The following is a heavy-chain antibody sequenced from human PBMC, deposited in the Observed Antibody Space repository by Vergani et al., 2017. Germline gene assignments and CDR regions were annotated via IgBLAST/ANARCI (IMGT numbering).Heavy chain of an antibody. J-gene: IGHJ6*03. Sequence: QVQLVQSGAEVKKPGASVKVSCKASGYTFTSYGISWVRQAPGQGLEWMGWISAYNGNTNYAQKLQGRVTMTTDTSTSTAYMELRSLRSDDTAVYYCARAHYDFWSGYFDDYYYMDVWGKGTTVTVSS. CDR3: ARAHYDFWSGYFDDYYYMDV. D-gene: IGHD3-3*01. V-gene: IGHV1-18*01. CDR2: ISAYNGNT. CDR1: GYTFTSYG.